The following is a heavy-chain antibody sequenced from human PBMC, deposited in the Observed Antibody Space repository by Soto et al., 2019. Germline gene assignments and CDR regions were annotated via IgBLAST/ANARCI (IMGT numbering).Heavy chain of an antibody. CDR3: ARESKYDTSGYPPWFAP. CDR2: IYYSGST. J-gene: IGHJ5*02. V-gene: IGHV4-31*03. Sequence: SETLSLTCTFSVSSLSSGFYYLRWISPHPGEGLEWIGYIYYSGSTSYNPSLKSRVTISVDTSKNQFSLKLSSVTAADTAVYYCARESKYDTSGYPPWFAPWGQGTLVTVSS. D-gene: IGHD3-22*01. CDR1: VSSLSSGFYY.